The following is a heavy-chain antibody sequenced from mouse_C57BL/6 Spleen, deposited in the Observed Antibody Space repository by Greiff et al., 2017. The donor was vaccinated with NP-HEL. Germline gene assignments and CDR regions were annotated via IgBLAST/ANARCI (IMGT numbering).Heavy chain of an antibody. J-gene: IGHJ2*01. CDR2: ILPGSGST. Sequence: VKLQESGAELMKPGASVKLSCKATGYTFTGYWIEILPGSGSTNYNEKFKGKATFTADTSSNTAYMQLSSLTTEDSAIYYCARIDDGYYDYWGQGTTLTVSS. V-gene: IGHV1-9*01. CDR1: GYTFTGYW. D-gene: IGHD2-3*01. CDR3: ARIDDGYYDY.